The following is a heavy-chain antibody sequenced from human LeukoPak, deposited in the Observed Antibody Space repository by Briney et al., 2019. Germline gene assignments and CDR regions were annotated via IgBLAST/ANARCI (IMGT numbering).Heavy chain of an antibody. J-gene: IGHJ4*02. D-gene: IGHD2-21*02. CDR1: GASISSYY. V-gene: IGHV4-4*07. Sequence: SETLSLTCTVSGASISSYYWSWIRQPAGRGLEWIGRVYASGTTNYNPSLKSRVTMSVDTSKNQCSLKLTSVTAADTAMYYCARDQGDWEVRPGLDYWGQGALVTVSS. CDR3: ARDQGDWEVRPGLDY. CDR2: VYASGTT.